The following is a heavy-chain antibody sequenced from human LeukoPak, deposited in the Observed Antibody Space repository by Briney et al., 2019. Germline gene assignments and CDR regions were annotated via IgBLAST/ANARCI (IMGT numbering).Heavy chain of an antibody. V-gene: IGHV3-7*01. Sequence: GGSLRLSCAASGFTFSSYWMSWVRQAPRKGREWVANIKQDGSEKYYVDSVKGRFTISRDNAKNSLYLQMNSLRAEDTAVYYCAGVKGQWLLRGIDYWGQGTLVTVSS. CDR1: GFTFSSYW. D-gene: IGHD6-19*01. CDR2: IKQDGSEK. CDR3: AGVKGQWLLRGIDY. J-gene: IGHJ4*02.